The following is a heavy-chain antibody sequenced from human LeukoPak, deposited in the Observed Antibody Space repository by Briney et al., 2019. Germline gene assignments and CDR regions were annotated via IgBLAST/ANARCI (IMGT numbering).Heavy chain of an antibody. D-gene: IGHD2-2*02. CDR1: GFSFTNYW. CDR2: IYPVDSDT. Sequence: GESLKISCKASGFSFTNYWIGWVRQMPGKGLEWMGSIYPVDSDTRYSPSFQGQVTISADKSSSTAYLQWRSLKASDTAMYYCAGHSFDTVDAFDVWGQGTIVIVSA. J-gene: IGHJ3*01. CDR3: AGHSFDTVDAFDV. V-gene: IGHV5-51*01.